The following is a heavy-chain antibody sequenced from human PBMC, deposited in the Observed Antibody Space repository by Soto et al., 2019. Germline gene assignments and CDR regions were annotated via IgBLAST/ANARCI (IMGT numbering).Heavy chain of an antibody. CDR3: ARVNYYGSGSYEDFFYYYGLDG. CDR1: GYTFSTYD. Sequence: ASVKVSCKASGYTFSTYDINWVRQAPGQGREWMGWMNPNSGDTGYAQKFLGRVTMTRDSSIRTVYMELSSLSSEDTAVYYCARVNYYGSGSYEDFFYYYGLDGWGQGXTVTVSS. J-gene: IGHJ6*02. D-gene: IGHD3-10*01. CDR2: MNPNSGDT. V-gene: IGHV1-8*01.